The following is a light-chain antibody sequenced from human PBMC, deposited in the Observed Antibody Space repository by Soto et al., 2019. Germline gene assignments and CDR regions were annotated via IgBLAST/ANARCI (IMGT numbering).Light chain of an antibody. CDR2: GAS. V-gene: IGKV3-15*01. CDR1: QSVSSN. Sequence: EIVMTQSPATLSVSPGERATVSCRASQSVSSNLAWYQQHLGQAPRLLIYGASTRATGIPARFSGSGSGTEFTLTISSLQSEDFAVYFCQQYNNWPRTFGQGTEVEIK. J-gene: IGKJ1*01. CDR3: QQYNNWPRT.